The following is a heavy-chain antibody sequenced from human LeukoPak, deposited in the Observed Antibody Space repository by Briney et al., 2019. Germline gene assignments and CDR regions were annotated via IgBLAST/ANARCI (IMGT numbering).Heavy chain of an antibody. D-gene: IGHD6-19*01. V-gene: IGHV4-34*01. CDR1: GGSYSGYY. CDR2: INHSGST. CDR3: ARYSSGWSYYFDY. J-gene: IGHJ4*02. Sequence: PSETLSLTCAVYGGSYSGYYWSWIRQPPGKGLEWIGEINHSGSTIYNPSLKSRVTISVDTSKNQFSLKLSSVTAADTAVYYCARYSSGWSYYFDYWGQGTLVTVSS.